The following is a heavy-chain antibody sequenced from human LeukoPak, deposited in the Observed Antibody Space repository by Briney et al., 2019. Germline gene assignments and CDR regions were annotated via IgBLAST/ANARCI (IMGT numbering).Heavy chain of an antibody. CDR2: INPNSGGI. CDR1: GYTFTGYY. D-gene: IGHD3-22*01. CDR3: ARDPDYYDSSGYYY. Sequence: EASVKVSCKASGYTFTGYYMHWVRQAPGQGLEWMGWINPNSGGINYAQKFQGRVTMTRDTSISTAYMELSRLRSDDTAVYYCARDPDYYDSSGYYYWGQGTLVTVSS. V-gene: IGHV1-2*02. J-gene: IGHJ4*02.